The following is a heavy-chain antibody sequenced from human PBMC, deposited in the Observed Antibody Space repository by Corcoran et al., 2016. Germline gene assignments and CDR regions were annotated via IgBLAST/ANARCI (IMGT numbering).Heavy chain of an antibody. Sequence: QVQLVESGGGVVQPGRSLRLSCAASGFTFSSYGMHWVRQAPGKGLEWVAVISYDGSNKYYADSVKGRFTISRDNSKNTLYLQMNSLRAEDTAVYYCAKDLDWLLYYFDYWGQGTLVTVSS. D-gene: IGHD3-9*01. CDR3: AKDLDWLLYYFDY. CDR1: GFTFSSYG. V-gene: IGHV3-30*18. J-gene: IGHJ4*02. CDR2: ISYDGSNK.